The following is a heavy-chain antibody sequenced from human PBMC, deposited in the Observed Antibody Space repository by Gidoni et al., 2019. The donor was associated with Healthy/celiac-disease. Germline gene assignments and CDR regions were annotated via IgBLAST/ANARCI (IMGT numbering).Heavy chain of an antibody. D-gene: IGHD3-10*01. CDR3: AREVGWGENRAFDI. Sequence: QVQLVESGGGVVQPGRYLRRSWAASGFTFSSYAMHWVRQAQWKGLGWVAVISYDGSNKYFADSVKGRFTISRDNSKNTLYLQMNSLRAEDTAVYYCAREVGWGENRAFDIWGQGTMVTVSS. V-gene: IGHV3-30*04. CDR2: ISYDGSNK. J-gene: IGHJ3*02. CDR1: GFTFSSYA.